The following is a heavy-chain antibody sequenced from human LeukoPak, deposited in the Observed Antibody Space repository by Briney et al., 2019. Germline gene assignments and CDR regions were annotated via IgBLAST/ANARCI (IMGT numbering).Heavy chain of an antibody. D-gene: IGHD6-13*01. CDR2: IYTSGST. CDR1: GGSFSSYY. Sequence: SETLSLTCTVAGGSFSSYYWNSIRQPAGKGLEWIGRIYTSGSTNYNPSLKSRVTMSVDTSKNQFSLKLNSVTAADTAVYYCARAGDSTSPLDYWGQGTLVTVSS. CDR3: ARAGDSTSPLDY. J-gene: IGHJ4*02. V-gene: IGHV4-4*07.